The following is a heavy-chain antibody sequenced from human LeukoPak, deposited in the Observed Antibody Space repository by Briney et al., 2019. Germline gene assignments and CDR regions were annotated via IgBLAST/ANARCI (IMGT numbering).Heavy chain of an antibody. CDR2: ISWNSGSI. V-gene: IGHV3-9*01. D-gene: IGHD1-14*01. Sequence: GGSLRLSCAASGFTFDDYAMHWVRQAPGKGLEWVSGISWNSGSIGYADSVKGRFTISRDNAKNSLYLQMNSLRAEDTALYYCAKAPESMLRINWFDPRGQGTLVTVSS. CDR3: AKAPESMLRINWFDP. CDR1: GFTFDDYA. J-gene: IGHJ5*02.